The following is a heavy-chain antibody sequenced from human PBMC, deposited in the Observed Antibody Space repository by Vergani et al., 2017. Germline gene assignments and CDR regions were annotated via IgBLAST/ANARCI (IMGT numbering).Heavy chain of an antibody. CDR2: INHSGST. V-gene: IGHV4-34*01. CDR1: GGSFSGYY. D-gene: IGHD3-9*01. J-gene: IGHJ6*02. CDR3: AREGPDILTGYFYGMDV. Sequence: QVQLQQWGAGLLKPSETLSLTCAVYGGSFSGYYWSWIRQPPGKGLEWIGEINHSGSTNYNPSLKSRVTISVDTSKNQFSLKLSSVTAADTAVYYCAREGPDILTGYFYGMDVWGQGTTVTVSS.